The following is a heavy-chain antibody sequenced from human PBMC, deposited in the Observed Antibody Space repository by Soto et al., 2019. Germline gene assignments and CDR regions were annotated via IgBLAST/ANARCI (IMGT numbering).Heavy chain of an antibody. D-gene: IGHD4-17*01. CDR3: ARQGATTVTNFDY. Sequence: SETLCLTCTVAGGSISASSYYWGWIRQPPGKGLEWIGSIYYSGSTYYNPSLKSRVTISVDTSKNQFSLKLSSVTAADTAVYYCARQGATTVTNFDYWGQGTLVTVSS. CDR2: IYYSGST. J-gene: IGHJ4*02. CDR1: GGSISASSYY. V-gene: IGHV4-39*01.